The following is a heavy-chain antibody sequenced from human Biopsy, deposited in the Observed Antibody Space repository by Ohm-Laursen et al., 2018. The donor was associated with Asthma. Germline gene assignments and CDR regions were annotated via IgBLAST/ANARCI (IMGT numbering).Heavy chain of an antibody. Sequence: SLRLSCTASGFTFGNYTMHWVRQAPGKGLEWVAIISYDGRNTYYADSVKGRFTISRDNSKNTLFLQMSSLRAEDTAVYYCARGGLHYYEYYGMDVWGQGTTVTVSS. D-gene: IGHD2-21*02. V-gene: IGHV3-30*04. CDR1: GFTFGNYT. J-gene: IGHJ6*02. CDR2: ISYDGRNT. CDR3: ARGGLHYYEYYGMDV.